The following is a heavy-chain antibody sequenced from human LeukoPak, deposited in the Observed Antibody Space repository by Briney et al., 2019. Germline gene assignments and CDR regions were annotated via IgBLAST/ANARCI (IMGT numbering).Heavy chain of an antibody. J-gene: IGHJ4*02. CDR1: GDSINTYY. CDR3: VKGKDY. V-gene: IGHV4-4*07. Sequence: SETLSLTCTVSGDSINTYYWSWIRQPAGKGLEWIGRIYTSGSTNYNPSLKSRVTMSVDTSKNQFSLKLTSVTAADTAVYYCVKGKDYWGQGTLVTVSS. CDR2: IYTSGST.